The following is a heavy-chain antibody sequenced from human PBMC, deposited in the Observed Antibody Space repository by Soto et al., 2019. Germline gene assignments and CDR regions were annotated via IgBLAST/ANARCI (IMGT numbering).Heavy chain of an antibody. CDR2: ISAYNGNT. CDR1: GYTFTSYG. J-gene: IGHJ5*02. V-gene: IGHV1-18*04. Sequence: AAVKVSCKASGYTFTSYGISWVRQAPGQGXEWMGWISAYNGNTNYAQKLQGRVTMTTDTSTSTAYMELRSLRSDDTAVYYCARGITLVRGVTQNNWFDPWGQGTLVTVSS. D-gene: IGHD3-10*01. CDR3: ARGITLVRGVTQNNWFDP.